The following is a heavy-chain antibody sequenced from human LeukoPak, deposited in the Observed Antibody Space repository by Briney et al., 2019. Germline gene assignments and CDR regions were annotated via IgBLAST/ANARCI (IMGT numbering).Heavy chain of an antibody. Sequence: GGSLRLSCAASGFTFSSYAMSWVRQAPGKGLEWVSAISGSGGSTYYADSVKGRFTISRDNSKNTLYLQMNSLRAEDTAVYYCARTPFNYDILTGYFDYWGQGTLVTVSS. D-gene: IGHD3-9*01. CDR2: ISGSGGST. V-gene: IGHV3-23*01. CDR1: GFTFSSYA. CDR3: ARTPFNYDILTGYFDY. J-gene: IGHJ4*02.